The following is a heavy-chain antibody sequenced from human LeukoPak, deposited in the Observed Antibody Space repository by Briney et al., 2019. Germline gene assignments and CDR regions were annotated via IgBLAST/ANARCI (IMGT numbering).Heavy chain of an antibody. D-gene: IGHD6-13*01. CDR1: GYSFTSYW. V-gene: IGHV5-51*01. CDR3: ARHTSYSGSWYLGY. CDR2: IHPGDSDT. J-gene: IGHJ4*02. Sequence: GESLKISCKGAGYSFTSYWIGWVRQMPGKGLEWMGIIHPGDSDTRYSPSFQGQVTTSVDKSVSTAYLQWSSLKASDTAMYYCARHTSYSGSWYLGYWGQGTLVTVSS.